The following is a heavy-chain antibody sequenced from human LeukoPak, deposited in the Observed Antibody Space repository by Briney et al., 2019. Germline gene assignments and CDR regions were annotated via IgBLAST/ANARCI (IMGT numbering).Heavy chain of an antibody. V-gene: IGHV2-5*02. CDR3: AHRTIYDAYDI. CDR1: GFSLSTSGVG. CDR2: IFWDDDK. Sequence: SGPTLVKPTQTLTLTFTFYGFSLSTSGVGVGWIRQPPGKALECLALIFWDDDKRYSPSLKSRLTITKDTPKNQVVLAMTNMDPVDTATYYCAHRTIYDAYDIWGQGTMVTVSS. J-gene: IGHJ3*02. D-gene: IGHD2-2*02.